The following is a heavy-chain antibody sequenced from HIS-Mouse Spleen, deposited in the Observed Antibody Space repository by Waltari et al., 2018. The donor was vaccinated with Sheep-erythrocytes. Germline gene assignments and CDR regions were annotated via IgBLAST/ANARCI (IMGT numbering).Heavy chain of an antibody. D-gene: IGHD2-21*02. CDR2: IYSGGST. J-gene: IGHJ4*02. CDR1: GFTVSSNY. V-gene: IGHV3-66*01. CDR3: ARVSGGNSNRFDY. Sequence: SLRLSCAASGFTVSSNYMSWVRQAPGKGLEWVSVIYSGGSTYHAGSVKGRFTISRDKSKNTPYLEMNRLRAEDTAVYYCARVSGGNSNRFDYWGQGTLVTVSS.